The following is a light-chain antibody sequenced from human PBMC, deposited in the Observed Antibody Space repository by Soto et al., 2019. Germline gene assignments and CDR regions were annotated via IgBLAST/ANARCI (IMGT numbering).Light chain of an antibody. J-gene: IGLJ2*01. V-gene: IGLV1-40*01. CDR1: SSNIGAGYD. Sequence: QSVLTQPPSMSGAPGQRVTISCTGSSSNIGAGYDVHWYQQLPGTAPKLLIYGNNNRPSGIPDRFSGSKSGASASLAITGLQAEDEADYYCQSSDSSLSGFVVFGGGTKLTVL. CDR3: QSSDSSLSGFVV. CDR2: GNN.